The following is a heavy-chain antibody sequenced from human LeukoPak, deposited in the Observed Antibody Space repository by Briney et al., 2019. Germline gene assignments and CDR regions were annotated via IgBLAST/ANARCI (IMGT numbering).Heavy chain of an antibody. J-gene: IGHJ5*02. CDR2: IYYSGTT. CDR1: GDSISNGDYY. Sequence: SETLSLTCSVSGDSISNGDYYWGWVRQSPLKGLEWMASIYYSGTTFYNPSFMSRATISIDTSNNRFSLEVNSVTAADTAVDYCARQDHRDHGDPNWFDPGGPGTLVTVSS. D-gene: IGHD4-17*01. CDR3: ARQDHRDHGDPNWFDP. V-gene: IGHV4-39*01.